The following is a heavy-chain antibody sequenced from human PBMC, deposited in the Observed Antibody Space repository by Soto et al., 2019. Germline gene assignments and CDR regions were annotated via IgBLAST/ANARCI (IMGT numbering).Heavy chain of an antibody. CDR2: ISAYNGNT. Sequence: QVQLVQSGAEVKKPGASVKVSCKASGYTFTSYGISWVRQAPGQGLEWMGWISAYNGNTNYAQKLQGRVTMTADTSTSTAYMEPRSLRSADTAVYYCARDRYSSGGSCYHLEYWGQGTLVTVSS. CDR3: ARDRYSSGGSCYHLEY. V-gene: IGHV1-18*01. D-gene: IGHD2-15*01. CDR1: GYTFTSYG. J-gene: IGHJ4*02.